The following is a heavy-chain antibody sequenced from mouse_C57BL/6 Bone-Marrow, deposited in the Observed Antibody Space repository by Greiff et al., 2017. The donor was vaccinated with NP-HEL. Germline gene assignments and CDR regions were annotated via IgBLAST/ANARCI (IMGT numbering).Heavy chain of an antibody. D-gene: IGHD2-5*01. J-gene: IGHJ2*01. CDR2: IYPGSGST. CDR3: ARRGNSNFDYFDY. CDR1: GYTFTSYW. V-gene: IGHV1-55*01. Sequence: QVQLQQPGGELVKPGASVKMSCKASGYTFTSYWITWVKQRPGQGLEWIGDIYPGSGSTNYNEKFKSKATLTVDTPSSTAYMQLRSLTSEDSAVYYCARRGNSNFDYFDYRGQGTPLTGSS.